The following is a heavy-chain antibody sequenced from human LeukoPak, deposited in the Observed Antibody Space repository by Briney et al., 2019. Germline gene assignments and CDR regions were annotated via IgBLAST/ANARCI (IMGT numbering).Heavy chain of an antibody. CDR3: ARFRAGVGEPYGDY. CDR1: GYTFTSYG. V-gene: IGHV1-18*01. Sequence: ASVKVSCKASGYTFTSYGISWVRQAPGQGLEWMGWISAYNGNTKYAQKLQGRVTMTTDTSTSTAHMELRSLRSDDTAVYYCARFRAGVGEPYGDYWGQGTLVTVSS. J-gene: IGHJ4*02. CDR2: ISAYNGNT. D-gene: IGHD3-10*01.